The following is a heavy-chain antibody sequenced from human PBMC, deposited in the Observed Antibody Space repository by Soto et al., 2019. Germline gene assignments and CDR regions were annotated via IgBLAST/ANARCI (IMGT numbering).Heavy chain of an antibody. V-gene: IGHV4-34*01. Sequence: QVQLQQWGAGLLKPSETLSLTCAVYDGSFSGYYWSWIRQPPGKGLEWIGEINRSGNTNYNPSLKSRVTISVDTSKNQFSLKLSSVTAADTAVYYCARGEWGRIFGVVSYDFWGQGSLVTVSS. D-gene: IGHD3-3*01. CDR2: INRSGNT. CDR3: ARGEWGRIFGVVSYDF. CDR1: DGSFSGYY. J-gene: IGHJ4*02.